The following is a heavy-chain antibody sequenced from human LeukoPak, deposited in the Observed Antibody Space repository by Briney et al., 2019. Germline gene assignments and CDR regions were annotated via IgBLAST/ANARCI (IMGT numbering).Heavy chain of an antibody. CDR2: IVGSGGST. D-gene: IGHD3-9*01. V-gene: IGHV3-23*01. Sequence: PGGSLRLSCAASGFTFSNYAMSWVRQAPGKGLEWVSAIVGSGGSTYYADSVKGRFTISRDNSKNTLFLQMNSLRVEVTALYYCSKWGDYDVLTGYYDSDFWGQGTLVTVSS. CDR1: GFTFSNYA. CDR3: SKWGDYDVLTGYYDSDF. J-gene: IGHJ4*02.